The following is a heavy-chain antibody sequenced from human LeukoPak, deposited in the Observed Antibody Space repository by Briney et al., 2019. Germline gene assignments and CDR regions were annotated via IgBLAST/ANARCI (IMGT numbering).Heavy chain of an antibody. CDR3: AREDRNYYDSSGYYYLNYYYYYGMDV. J-gene: IGHJ6*02. V-gene: IGHV4-34*01. CDR1: GGSFSGYY. CDR2: INHSGST. Sequence: SETLSLTCAVYGGSFSGYYWSWIRQPPGKGLEWIGEINHSGSTNYNPSFKSRVTISVDTSKNQFSLKLSSVTAADTAVYYCAREDRNYYDSSGYYYLNYYYYYGMDVWGQGTTVTVSS. D-gene: IGHD3-22*01.